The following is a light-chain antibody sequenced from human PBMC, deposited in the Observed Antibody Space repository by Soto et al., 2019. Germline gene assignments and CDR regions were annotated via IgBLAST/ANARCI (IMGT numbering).Light chain of an antibody. Sequence: VMTQSPATLSVSPGERATLSCRASQSVSSHLAWYQQKPGQAPRLLIYDASTRATGIPARCSGGGSATEFTLTISSLQSEDFAFYFCQQYNNWPKWTFGQGTKVEVK. CDR2: DAS. V-gene: IGKV3-15*01. CDR1: QSVSSH. CDR3: QQYNNWPKWT. J-gene: IGKJ1*01.